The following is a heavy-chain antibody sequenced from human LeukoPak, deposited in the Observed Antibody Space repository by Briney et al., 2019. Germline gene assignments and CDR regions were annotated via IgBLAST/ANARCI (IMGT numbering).Heavy chain of an antibody. Sequence: ASVKVSCKASGYTFTGYYMHWVRQAPGQGLEWMGWINPNSGGTNYAQEFQGRVTMTRDTSISTAYMELSRLRSDDTAVYYCAREDCSSTSCDTVFDYWGQGTLVTVSS. D-gene: IGHD2-2*02. CDR3: AREDCSSTSCDTVFDY. J-gene: IGHJ4*02. V-gene: IGHV1-2*02. CDR2: INPNSGGT. CDR1: GYTFTGYY.